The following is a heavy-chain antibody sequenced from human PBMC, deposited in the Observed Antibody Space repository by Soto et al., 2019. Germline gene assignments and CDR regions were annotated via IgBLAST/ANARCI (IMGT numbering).Heavy chain of an antibody. Sequence: WIWIRQPPGKGLEWIGYIYYNTESTNYNPSLKSRVTISVDTSKNQFSLKLNSVTAADTAVYYCARDRFGYTYGYYYYYGMDVWGQGTTVTVSS. D-gene: IGHD5-18*01. CDR2: IYYNTEST. J-gene: IGHJ6*02. CDR3: ARDRFGYTYGYYYYYGMDV. V-gene: IGHV4-59*01.